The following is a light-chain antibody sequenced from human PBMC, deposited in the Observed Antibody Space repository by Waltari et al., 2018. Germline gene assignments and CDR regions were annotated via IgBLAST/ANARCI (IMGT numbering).Light chain of an antibody. V-gene: IGKV3-20*01. Sequence: EIVLTQSPGTLSLSPGERATLSCRASQSVSSSYLAWYQQKPVQAPRLLIQGASSRATGIPDRFSGSGSGTDFTLTISRLETEDLAVYYCQQYGSSPPITFGQGTRLEIK. CDR2: GAS. J-gene: IGKJ5*01. CDR3: QQYGSSPPIT. CDR1: QSVSSSY.